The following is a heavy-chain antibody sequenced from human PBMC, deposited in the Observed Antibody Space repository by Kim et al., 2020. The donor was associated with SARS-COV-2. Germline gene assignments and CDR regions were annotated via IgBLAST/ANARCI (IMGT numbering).Heavy chain of an antibody. CDR1: GGFISSSSYY. V-gene: IGHV4-39*01. CDR3: ARQGTSLASIMITFGGVIAPFDY. J-gene: IGHJ4*02. D-gene: IGHD3-16*02. Sequence: SETLSLTCTVSGGFISSSSYYWGWIRQPPGKGLEWIGSIYYSGSTYYNPSLKSRVTISVDTSKNQFSLKLSSVTAADTAVYYCARQGTSLASIMITFGGVIAPFDYWGQGTLVTVSS. CDR2: IYYSGST.